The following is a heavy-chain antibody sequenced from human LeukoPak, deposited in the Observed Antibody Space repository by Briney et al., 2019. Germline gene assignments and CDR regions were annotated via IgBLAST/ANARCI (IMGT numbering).Heavy chain of an antibody. Sequence: SLRLSRAASGFPFSSHGLRWVRQTPGKGGEWVSRISSGGDLTFYADSVRGRFTIFRDNSKNTMYLQMNSPRVGDTAVYYCAKIGVIGHWYYDLWGRGTLVTVSS. V-gene: IGHV3-23*01. CDR2: ISSGGDLT. CDR3: AKIGVIGHWYYDL. CDR1: GFPFSSHG. J-gene: IGHJ2*01. D-gene: IGHD3/OR15-3a*01.